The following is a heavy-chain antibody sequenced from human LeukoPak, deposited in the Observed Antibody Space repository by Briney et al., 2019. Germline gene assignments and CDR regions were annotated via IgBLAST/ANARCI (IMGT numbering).Heavy chain of an antibody. CDR2: INHSGST. CDR1: GGSFSGYY. CDR3: ARGVGVYSNYPTYYYYYYMDV. V-gene: IGHV4-34*01. J-gene: IGHJ6*03. Sequence: PSETLSLTCAVYGGSFSGYYWSWIRQPPGKGLEWIGEINHSGSTNYIPSLKSRVTILVDTSKNQFSLKLSSVTAADTAVYYCARGVGVYSNYPTYYYYYYMDVWGKGTTVTVSS. D-gene: IGHD4-11*01.